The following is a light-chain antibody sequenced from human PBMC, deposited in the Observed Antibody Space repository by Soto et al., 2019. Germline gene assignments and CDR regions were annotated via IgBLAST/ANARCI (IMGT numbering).Light chain of an antibody. CDR1: QSIGLA. V-gene: IGKV3-11*01. Sequence: EIVLTQSPATLSLSPGERATLSCRASQSIGLAIAWYQHKPGQAPRLLIFDASQRATGIPARFRGSGSGTDFTLTISSLEPEDFAVYYCQQRSNFGQGTRLEIK. CDR3: QQRSN. J-gene: IGKJ5*01. CDR2: DAS.